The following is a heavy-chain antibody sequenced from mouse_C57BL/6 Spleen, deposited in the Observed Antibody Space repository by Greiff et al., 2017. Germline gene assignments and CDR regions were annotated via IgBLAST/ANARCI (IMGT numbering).Heavy chain of an antibody. J-gene: IGHJ4*01. CDR1: GYTFTDYY. V-gene: IGHV1-26*01. CDR3: AHITTVVAPDYAMDY. Sequence: VQLKQSGPELVKPGASVKISCKASGYTFTDYYMNWVKQSHGKSLEWIGDLNPNNGGTSYNQKFKGKATLTVDKSSSTAYMELRSLTSEDSAVYYCAHITTVVAPDYAMDYWGQGTSVTVSS. CDR2: LNPNNGGT. D-gene: IGHD1-1*01.